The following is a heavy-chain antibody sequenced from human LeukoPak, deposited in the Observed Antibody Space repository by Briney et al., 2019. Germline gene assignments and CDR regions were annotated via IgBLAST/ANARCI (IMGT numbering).Heavy chain of an antibody. Sequence: GRSLRLSCAASGFTFSSYAMHWVRQAPGKGLEWVAVISYDGSNKYYADSVKGRFTISRDNSKNTLYLQMNSLRAEDTAVYYCARGAVALGAFDIWGQGTMVTVSS. D-gene: IGHD6-19*01. J-gene: IGHJ3*02. CDR2: ISYDGSNK. CDR1: GFTFSSYA. V-gene: IGHV3-30-3*01. CDR3: ARGAVALGAFDI.